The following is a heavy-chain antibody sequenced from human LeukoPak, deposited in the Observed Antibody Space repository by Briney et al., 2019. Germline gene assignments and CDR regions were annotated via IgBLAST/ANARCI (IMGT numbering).Heavy chain of an antibody. CDR2: IYYSGRT. J-gene: IGHJ1*01. CDR3: ARRRYYDGSGYLE. D-gene: IGHD3-22*01. Sequence: KSSETLSLTCSVSGDSVSRSDSYWDWIRQPRGKGLEWIVTIYYSGRTYYSPSLKSRFTMSVDPSNNQFSLNLRSVTAADTALYYCARRRYYDGSGYLEWGQGTLLSVSS. CDR1: GDSVSRSDSY. V-gene: IGHV4-39*01.